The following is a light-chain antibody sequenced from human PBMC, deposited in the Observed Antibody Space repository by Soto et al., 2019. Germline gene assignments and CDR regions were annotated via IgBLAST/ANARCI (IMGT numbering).Light chain of an antibody. CDR2: DAS. Sequence: EIVLTQSRATLSLSPVVIATLSCRASQSVSSYLAWYQQKPGQAPRLLIYDASNRATGIPARFSGSGSGTDFTLTISSLEPEDFAVYYCQQRSNWPSVTFGQGTRLEI. J-gene: IGKJ5*01. V-gene: IGKV3-11*01. CDR1: QSVSSY. CDR3: QQRSNWPSVT.